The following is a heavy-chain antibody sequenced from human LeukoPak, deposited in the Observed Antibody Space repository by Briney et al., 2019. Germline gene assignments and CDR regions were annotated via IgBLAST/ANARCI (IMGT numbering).Heavy chain of an antibody. V-gene: IGHV4-39*01. CDR1: GGSISSSSYY. Sequence: PSETLSHTCTVSGGSISSSSYYWGWIRQPPGKGLEWIGNIYYSGSTYYNPSLKSRVTISVATSKNQFSLKLSSVTAADTAVYYCARAYCGGDCYLNWFDPWGQGTLVTVSS. D-gene: IGHD2-21*01. CDR3: ARAYCGGDCYLNWFDP. J-gene: IGHJ5*02. CDR2: IYYSGST.